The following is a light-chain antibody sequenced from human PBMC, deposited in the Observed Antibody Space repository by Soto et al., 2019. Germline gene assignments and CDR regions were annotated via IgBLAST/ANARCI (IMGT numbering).Light chain of an antibody. Sequence: QSALTQPASVSGSPGQSITISCTGTSSDIGSYNYVSWYQHYPGKAPRLLIYEVTNRPSGVSNRFSGSKSGNTASLTISGLQAEDDADYYCCSYRSSRTWVFGGGTTVTVL. V-gene: IGLV2-14*01. CDR1: SSDIGSYNY. CDR2: EVT. CDR3: CSYRSSRTWV. J-gene: IGLJ3*02.